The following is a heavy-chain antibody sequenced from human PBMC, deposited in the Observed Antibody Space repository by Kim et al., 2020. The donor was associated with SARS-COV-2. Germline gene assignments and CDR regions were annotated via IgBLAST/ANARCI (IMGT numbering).Heavy chain of an antibody. J-gene: IGHJ4*02. CDR2: IYYSGST. V-gene: IGHV4-61*01. CDR1: GGSVSSGSYY. Sequence: SETLSLTCTVSGGSVSSGSYYWSWIRQPPGKGLEWIGYIYYSGSTNYNPSLKSRVTISVDTSKNQFSLKLSSVTAADTAVYYCARVGRYYYGSGSYQDFDYWGQGTLVTVSS. CDR3: ARVGRYYYGSGSYQDFDY. D-gene: IGHD3-10*01.